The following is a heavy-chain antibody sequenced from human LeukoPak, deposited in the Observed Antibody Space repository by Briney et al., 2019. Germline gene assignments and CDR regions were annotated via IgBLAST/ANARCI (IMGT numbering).Heavy chain of an antibody. CDR2: ISVSGNT. CDR3: AKAPVTTCSGAYCYPFDY. D-gene: IGHD2-21*01. Sequence: GGSLRLSCAASGFTLSSYAMSWVRQAPGKGLEWVSAISVSGNTSHAASAKSRCTIFRENTKNKLYLQLNSLRAENAAVYYCAKAPVTTCSGAYCYPFDYWGQGTLVTVSS. J-gene: IGHJ4*02. CDR1: GFTLSSYA. V-gene: IGHV3-23*01.